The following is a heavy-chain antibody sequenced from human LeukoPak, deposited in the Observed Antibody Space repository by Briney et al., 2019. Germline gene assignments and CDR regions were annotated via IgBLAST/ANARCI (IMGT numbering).Heavy chain of an antibody. V-gene: IGHV3-53*01. J-gene: IGHJ4*02. CDR1: GFTVSSNF. CDR3: ARGNCTGISCFTFDY. CDR2: IYSGGST. Sequence: GGSLRLSCAASGFTVSSNFMTWVRQAPGKGLEWVSIIYSGGSTYLADSVKGRFTISRDISKNTLYLQMNNLRAEDTAVYSCARGNCTGISCFTFDYWGQGTQVTVSS. D-gene: IGHD2-8*02.